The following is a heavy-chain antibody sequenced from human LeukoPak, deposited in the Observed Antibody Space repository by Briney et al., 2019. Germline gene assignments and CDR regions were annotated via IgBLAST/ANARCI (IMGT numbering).Heavy chain of an antibody. Sequence: GGSLRLSCAASGFTFSHAWMSWVRQAPGKGLVWVSCINSDGSRTTYADSVKGRFTISRDNAKNTLYLQMNTLRVEDTAVYYCARGSWSAADTNIDYWGQGTLVTVSS. CDR1: GFTFSHAW. J-gene: IGHJ4*02. CDR2: INSDGSRT. V-gene: IGHV3-74*01. CDR3: ARGSWSAADTNIDY. D-gene: IGHD6-13*01.